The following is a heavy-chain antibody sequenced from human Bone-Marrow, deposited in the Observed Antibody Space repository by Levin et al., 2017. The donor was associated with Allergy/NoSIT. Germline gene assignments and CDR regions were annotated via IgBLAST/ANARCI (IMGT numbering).Heavy chain of an antibody. CDR1: GFSFNNYD. CDR3: AKKYDFWSTYNDAFNL. J-gene: IGHJ3*01. Sequence: GESLKISCAASGFSFNNYDMHWVRQAPGKGLEWVAVISYDGDNKFYADSVKGRFTISRDNSKYTLHLQVNSLRIEDTAVYYCAKKYDFWSTYNDAFNLWGQGTMVTVSS. CDR2: ISYDGDNK. D-gene: IGHD3-3*01. V-gene: IGHV3-30*18.